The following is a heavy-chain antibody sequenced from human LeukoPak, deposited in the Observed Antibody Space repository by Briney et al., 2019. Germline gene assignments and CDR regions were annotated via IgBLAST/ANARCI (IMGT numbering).Heavy chain of an antibody. CDR3: ASLAVAGFIGY. CDR2: IYTSGST. D-gene: IGHD6-19*01. CDR1: GGSISSYY. V-gene: IGHV4-4*07. Sequence: SETLSLTCTVSGGSISSYYWSWIRQPAGKGLEWIGRIYTSGSTNYNPSLKSRVTMSVDTSKNQFSLKLSSVIAADTAVYYCASLAVAGFIGYWGQGTLVTVSS. J-gene: IGHJ4*02.